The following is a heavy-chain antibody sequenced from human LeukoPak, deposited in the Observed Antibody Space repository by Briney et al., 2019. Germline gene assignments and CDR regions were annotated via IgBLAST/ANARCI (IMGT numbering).Heavy chain of an antibody. D-gene: IGHD3-16*01. CDR1: GGTFSSYA. CDR3: ARDGGDYVWGSPPGDYYYGMDV. Sequence: SVKVSCKASGGTFSSYAISWVRQAPGQGLEWMGGIIPIFGTANYARKFQGRVTITADESTGTAYMELSSLRSEDTAVYYCARDGGDYVWGSPPGDYYYGMDVWGKGTTVTVSS. J-gene: IGHJ6*04. CDR2: IIPIFGTA. V-gene: IGHV1-69*13.